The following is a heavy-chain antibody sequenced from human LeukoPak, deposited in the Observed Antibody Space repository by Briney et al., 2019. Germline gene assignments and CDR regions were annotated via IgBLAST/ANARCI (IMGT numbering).Heavy chain of an antibody. D-gene: IGHD6-6*01. J-gene: IGHJ4*02. CDR2: IIPILGIA. CDR1: GGTFSSYT. CDR3: ASLEYSSSPGDY. V-gene: IGHV1-69*02. Sequence: GASVKVSCKASGGTFSSYTISWVRQAPGQGLEWMGRIIPILGIANYAQKFQGRVTITADKSTSTAYMELSSLRSEDTVVYYCASLEYSSSPGDYWGQGTLVTVSP.